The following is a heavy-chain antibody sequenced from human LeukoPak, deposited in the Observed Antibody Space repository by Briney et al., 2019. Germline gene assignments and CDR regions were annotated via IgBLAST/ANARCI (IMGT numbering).Heavy chain of an antibody. CDR2: IYYSGST. J-gene: IGHJ4*02. CDR1: GGSISSYY. V-gene: IGHV4-59*01. CDR3: AGGIRSSGWYVSK. D-gene: IGHD6-19*01. Sequence: SETLSLTCTVSGGSISSYYWSWIRQPPGKGLEWIGYIYYSGSTNYNPSLKSRVTISVDTSKNQFSLKLSSVTAADTAVYYCAGGIRSSGWYVSKWGQGTLVTVSS.